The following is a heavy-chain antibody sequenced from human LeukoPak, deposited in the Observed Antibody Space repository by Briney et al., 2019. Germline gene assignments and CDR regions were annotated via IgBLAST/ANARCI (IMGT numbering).Heavy chain of an antibody. V-gene: IGHV3-30*01. J-gene: IGHJ4*02. CDR1: GFTFSNYA. Sequence: GGSLRLSCAASGFTFSNYAMHWVRQAPGKGLEWVAVISNVETNTYYADSAKGRFAISRDNSKNTLYLQLNSLRAEDTSVYYCARDSTYYYASGSSGPHYFDYWGQGTLVTVSS. CDR3: ARDSTYYYASGSSGPHYFDY. D-gene: IGHD3-10*01. CDR2: ISNVETNT.